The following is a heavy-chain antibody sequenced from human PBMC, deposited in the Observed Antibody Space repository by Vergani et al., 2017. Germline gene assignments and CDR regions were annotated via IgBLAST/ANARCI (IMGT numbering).Heavy chain of an antibody. D-gene: IGHD3-22*01. V-gene: IGHV1-69*01. CDR1: GGTFSSYA. Sequence: QVQLVQSGAEVKKPGSSVKVSCKASGGTFSSYAISWVRQAPGQGLEWMGGIIPIFGTANYAQKFQGRVTITADESTSTAYMELSSLRSEDTAVYYCAREGADYYDSSGYYGFDYWGQGTLVTVSS. CDR3: AREGADYYDSSGYYGFDY. J-gene: IGHJ4*02. CDR2: IIPIFGTA.